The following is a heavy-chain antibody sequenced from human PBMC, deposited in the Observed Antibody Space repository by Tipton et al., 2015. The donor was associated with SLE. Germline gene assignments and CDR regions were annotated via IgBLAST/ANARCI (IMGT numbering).Heavy chain of an antibody. J-gene: IGHJ3*02. Sequence: RSLRLSCAASGFTFSSYAMHWVRQAPGKGLEWVAVISYDGSNKYYADSVKGRFTISRDNSKNTLYLQMDSLRAEDTAVYYCARDRRAENIWGQGTMVTVSS. CDR2: ISYDGSNK. V-gene: IGHV3-30*04. CDR3: ARDRRAENI. CDR1: GFTFSSYA.